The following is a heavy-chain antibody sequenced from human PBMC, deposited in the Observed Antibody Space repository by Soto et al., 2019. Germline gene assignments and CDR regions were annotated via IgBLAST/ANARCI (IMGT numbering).Heavy chain of an antibody. CDR1: GGSISSGGYY. D-gene: IGHD2-15*01. CDR2: IYYSGST. Sequence: QVQLQESGPGLVKPSQTLSLTCTVSGGSISSGGYYWSWIRQHPGKGLEWIGYIYYSGSTYYNPSLWSRVPVRVATSKHLSSLKLSSVAAADPAVYYCAREPGSDAFDIWGQGTMVTVAS. CDR3: AREPGSDAFDI. V-gene: IGHV4-31*03. J-gene: IGHJ3*02.